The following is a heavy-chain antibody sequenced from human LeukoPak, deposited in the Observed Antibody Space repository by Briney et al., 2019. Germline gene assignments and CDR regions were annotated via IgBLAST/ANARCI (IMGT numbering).Heavy chain of an antibody. CDR1: GFTFSSYA. J-gene: IGHJ4*02. V-gene: IGHV3-21*01. Sequence: GGSLRLSCAASGFTFSSYAMSWVRQAPGKGLEWVSSITGSSDYIYYADSVKGRFTISRDNAKNSLFLHMSSLRAEDTAVYYCARGTNYGDYWGQGTLVTVSS. D-gene: IGHD1-7*01. CDR3: ARGTNYGDY. CDR2: ITGSSDYI.